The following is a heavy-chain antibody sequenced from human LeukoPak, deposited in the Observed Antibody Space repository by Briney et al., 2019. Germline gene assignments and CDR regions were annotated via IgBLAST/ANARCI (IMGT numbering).Heavy chain of an antibody. CDR3: ARDYSRIAAAGRRYFQH. D-gene: IGHD6-13*01. J-gene: IGHJ1*01. V-gene: IGHV7-4-1*02. CDR1: GYTFTSYA. CDR2: INTNTGNP. Sequence: GASVKVSSKASGYTFTSYAMNWVRQAPGQGLEWMGWINTNTGNPTYAQGFTGRFVFSLDTSVSTAYLQISSLKAEDTAVYYCARDYSRIAAAGRRYFQHWGQGTLVTVSS.